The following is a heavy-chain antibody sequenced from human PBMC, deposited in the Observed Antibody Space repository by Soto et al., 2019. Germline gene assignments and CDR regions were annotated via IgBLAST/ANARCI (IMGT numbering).Heavy chain of an antibody. CDR1: GGSISSYY. CDR2: IYYSGST. V-gene: IGHV4-59*01. J-gene: IGHJ4*02. CDR3: VREAYIGYGHAIDY. D-gene: IGHD5-12*01. Sequence: PSETLSLTCTVSGGSISSYYWSGIRQPPGKGLEWIGYIYYSGSTNYNPSLKSRVTISVDTSKNQFSLKLSSVTAADTAIYYCVREAYIGYGHAIDYWGQGTLVTVSS.